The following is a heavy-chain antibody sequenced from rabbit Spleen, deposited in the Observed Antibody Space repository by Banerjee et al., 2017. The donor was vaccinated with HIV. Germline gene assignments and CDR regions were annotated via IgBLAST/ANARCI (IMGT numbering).Heavy chain of an antibody. CDR1: GVSFSSSSY. CDR3: ARFYAGYGDFGYAAM. D-gene: IGHD7-1*01. CDR2: IDSGSSGFT. V-gene: IGHV1S40*01. J-gene: IGHJ3*01. Sequence: QSLEESGGDLVKPGASLTLTCTASGVSFSSSSYMCWVRQAPGKGLEWIACIDSGSSGFTYFATWAKGRFTCSKTSSTTVTLQMTRLTAADTATYFCARFYAGYGDFGYAAMWGQGTLVTVS.